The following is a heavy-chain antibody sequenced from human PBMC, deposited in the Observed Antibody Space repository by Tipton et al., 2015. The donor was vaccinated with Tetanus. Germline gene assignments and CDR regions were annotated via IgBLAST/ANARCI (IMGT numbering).Heavy chain of an antibody. D-gene: IGHD3-3*01. CDR3: ARSKGGTREYYAIKD. CDR2: VYYTGDT. V-gene: IGHV4-59*02. J-gene: IGHJ4*02. CDR1: GDSVSGYY. Sequence: TLSLTCTVSGDSVSGYYWSWIRQPPGKGLEWVGYVYYTGDTNYNPSLKSRVTISMDRSENQISLKMTSVTAADTAVYYCARSKGGTREYYAIKDWGQGTLVTVSS.